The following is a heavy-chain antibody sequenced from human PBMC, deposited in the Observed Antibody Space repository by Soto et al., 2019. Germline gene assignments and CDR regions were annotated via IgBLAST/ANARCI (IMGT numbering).Heavy chain of an antibody. D-gene: IGHD3-10*01. V-gene: IGHV4-34*01. CDR2: INHSGST. CDR1: GGSFSGYY. CDR3: ARAELLWFGEEGWFDP. Sequence: SETLSLTCAVYGGSFSGYYWSWIRQPPGKGLEWIGEINHSGSTNYNPSLKSRVTISVDTSKNQFSLKLSSVTAADTAVYYCARAELLWFGEEGWFDPWGQGTLVTVSS. J-gene: IGHJ5*02.